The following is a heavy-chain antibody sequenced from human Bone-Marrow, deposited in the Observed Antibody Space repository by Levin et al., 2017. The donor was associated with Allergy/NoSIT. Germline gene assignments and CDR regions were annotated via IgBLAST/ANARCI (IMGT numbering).Heavy chain of an antibody. J-gene: IGHJ4*02. CDR2: IKHDGSER. CDR1: GLSFSSYW. Sequence: VASVKVSCAASGLSFSSYWMTWVRQAPGKGLEWVATIKHDGSERYYVDSVKGRFTISRDNAKNSLYLQMNSLRVEDTAVYYCAKETLGGYDYVWGSYRYTDYWGQGTLITV. D-gene: IGHD3-16*02. V-gene: IGHV3-7*01. CDR3: AKETLGGYDYVWGSYRYTDY.